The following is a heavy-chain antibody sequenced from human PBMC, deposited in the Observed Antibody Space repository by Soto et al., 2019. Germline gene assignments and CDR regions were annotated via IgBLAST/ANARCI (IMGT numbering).Heavy chain of an antibody. Sequence: ESVGGVVQPGRSLRLSCAASGFTFSSYGMHWVRQAPGKGLEWVAVIWYDGSNKYYADSVKGRFTISRDNSKNTLYLQMNSLRAEDTAVYYCARDRGSWSYYYYGMDVWGQGTTVTVSS. CDR3: ARDRGSWSYYYYGMDV. D-gene: IGHD6-13*01. J-gene: IGHJ6*02. CDR1: GFTFSSYG. CDR2: IWYDGSNK. V-gene: IGHV3-33*01.